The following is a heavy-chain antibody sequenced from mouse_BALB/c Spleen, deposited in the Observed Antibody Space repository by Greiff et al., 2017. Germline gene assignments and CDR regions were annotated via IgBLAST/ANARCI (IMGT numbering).Heavy chain of an antibody. CDR3: ATSLLRLPAMDY. V-gene: IGHV5-4*02. CDR1: GFTFSDYY. D-gene: IGHD1-2*01. Sequence: EVQLVESGGGLVKPGGSLKLSCAASGFTFSDYYMYWVRQTPEKRLEWVATISDGGSYTCYPDSVKGRFTISRDNAKNNLYLQMSSLKSEDTAMYYCATSLLRLPAMDYWGQGTSVTVSS. J-gene: IGHJ4*01. CDR2: ISDGGSYT.